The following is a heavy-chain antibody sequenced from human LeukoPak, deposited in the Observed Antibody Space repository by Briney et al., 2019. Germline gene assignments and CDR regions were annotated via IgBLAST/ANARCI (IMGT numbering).Heavy chain of an antibody. CDR3: ARRYSNYFFDY. V-gene: IGHV4-38-2*01. CDR1: GYSITSGYY. CDR2: IYHSGST. J-gene: IGHJ4*02. Sequence: SETLSLTCAVSGYSITSGYYWAWIRQPPGKGVEWIGNIYHSGSTYYNPSLKSRVTLSVDTSKNQFSLKLSSVTAADTAVYYCARRYSNYFFDYWGQGTLVTVSS. D-gene: IGHD4-11*01.